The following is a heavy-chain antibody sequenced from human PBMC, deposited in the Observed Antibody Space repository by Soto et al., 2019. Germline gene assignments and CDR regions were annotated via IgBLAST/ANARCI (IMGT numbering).Heavy chain of an antibody. CDR2: INSDGSST. D-gene: IGHD2-15*01. V-gene: IGHV3-74*01. CDR3: VRTSLVVAAATREDY. CDR1: EFTFSSYW. J-gene: IGHJ4*02. Sequence: EVQLVESGGGLVQPGGSLRLCCAASEFTFSSYWMHWVRQAPGKGLVWVSRINSDGSSTSYADSVKGRFTISRDNAKNTLYLQMNSLRAEDTAVYYCVRTSLVVAAATREDYWGQGTLVTVSS.